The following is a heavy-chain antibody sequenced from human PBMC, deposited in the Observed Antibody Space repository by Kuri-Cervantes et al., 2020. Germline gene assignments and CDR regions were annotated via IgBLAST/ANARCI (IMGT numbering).Heavy chain of an antibody. V-gene: IGHV1-69*05. J-gene: IGHJ6*02. CDR2: IIPIFGTA. Sequence: SVKVSCKASGGTFSSYAISWVRQAPGQGLEWMGGIIPIFGTANYAQKFQGWVTMTRDTSISTAYMELSRLRSDDTAVYYCARGLPYSSSWPDYYYYGMDVWGQGTTVTVSS. D-gene: IGHD6-13*01. CDR1: GGTFSSYA. CDR3: ARGLPYSSSWPDYYYYGMDV.